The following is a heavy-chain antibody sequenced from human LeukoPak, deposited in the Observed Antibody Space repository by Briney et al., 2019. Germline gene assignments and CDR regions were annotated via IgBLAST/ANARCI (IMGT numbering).Heavy chain of an antibody. CDR2: ISGSGGST. V-gene: IGHV3-23*01. D-gene: IGHD4-23*01. CDR3: AKDLNSRFDS. J-gene: IGHJ4*02. Sequence: GGSLRLSCAASGFTFSSYAMSWVRQAPGQGLEWVSAISGSGGSTYYADSVKGRFTISRDNSKNTVYLQMNSLRAEDTAIYYCAKDLNSRFDSWGQGTLVTVSS. CDR1: GFTFSSYA.